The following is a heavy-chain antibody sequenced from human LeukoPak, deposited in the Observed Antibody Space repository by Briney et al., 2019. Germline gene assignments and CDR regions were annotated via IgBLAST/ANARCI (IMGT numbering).Heavy chain of an antibody. J-gene: IGHJ6*02. CDR2: IIPIFGTA. Sequence: AASVKVSCKASGGTFSSYAISWVRQAPGQGLEWMGGIIPIFGTANYAQKFQGRVTITADESTSTAYMELSSLRSEDTAVYYCASEQPPYGMDVWGQGTTVTVSS. CDR3: ASEQPPYGMDV. D-gene: IGHD6-13*01. CDR1: GGTFSSYA. V-gene: IGHV1-69*13.